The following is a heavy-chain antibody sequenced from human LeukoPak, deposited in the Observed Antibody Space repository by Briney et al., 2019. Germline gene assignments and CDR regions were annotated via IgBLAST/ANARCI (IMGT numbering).Heavy chain of an antibody. CDR2: ISWNSGSI. J-gene: IGHJ4*02. D-gene: IGHD3-22*01. CDR3: AIAATYYYDSSGRFDY. Sequence: GRSLRLSRAASGFTFDDYAMHWVRQAPGKGLEWVSGISWNSGSIGYADSVKGRFTISRDNAKNSLYLQMNSLRAEDTALYYCAIAATYYYDSSGRFDYWGQGTLVTVSS. V-gene: IGHV3-9*01. CDR1: GFTFDDYA.